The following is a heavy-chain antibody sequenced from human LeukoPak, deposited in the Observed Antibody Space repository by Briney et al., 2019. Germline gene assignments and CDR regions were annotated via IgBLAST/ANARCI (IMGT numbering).Heavy chain of an antibody. CDR2: IGASGGPT. D-gene: IGHD1-26*01. CDR3: ATLARFSGSYHGVDY. Sequence: GGSLRLSCAASGFTFSSYPMSWVPRAPEKGLEWVSAIGASGGPTFYSDSVRGRFTISRDNSKNTLYLQLNSLRAEDTAVYYCATLARFSGSYHGVDYWGQGTLVTVSS. J-gene: IGHJ4*02. CDR1: GFTFSSYP. V-gene: IGHV3-23*01.